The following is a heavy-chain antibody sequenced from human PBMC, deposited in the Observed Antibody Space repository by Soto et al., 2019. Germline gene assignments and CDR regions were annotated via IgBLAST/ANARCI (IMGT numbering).Heavy chain of an antibody. V-gene: IGHV4-39*01. CDR3: ARNSRGSYFDY. CDR1: GGSISSSSYY. J-gene: IGHJ4*02. CDR2: IYYSGST. Sequence: TSETLSLTCTVSGGSISSSSYYWGWIRQPPGKGLEWIGSIYYSGSTYYNPSLKSRVTISVDTSKNQFSLKLSSVTAADTAMYYCARNSRGSYFDYWGQGTLVTVSS. D-gene: IGHD1-26*01.